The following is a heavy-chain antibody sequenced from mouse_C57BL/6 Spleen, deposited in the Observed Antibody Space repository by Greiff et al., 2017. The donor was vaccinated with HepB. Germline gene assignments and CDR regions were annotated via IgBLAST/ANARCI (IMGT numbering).Heavy chain of an antibody. CDR2: IFPGSGST. D-gene: IGHD1-1*01. CDR1: GYTFTDYY. J-gene: IGHJ4*01. V-gene: IGHV1-75*01. Sequence: VQLQQSGPELVKPGASVKISCKASGYTFTDYYINWVKQRPGQGLEWIGWIFPGSGSTYYNEKFKGKATLTVDKSSSTAYMLLSSLTSEDSAVYFCARHYYGSSYVNAMDYWGQGTSVTVSS. CDR3: ARHYYGSSYVNAMDY.